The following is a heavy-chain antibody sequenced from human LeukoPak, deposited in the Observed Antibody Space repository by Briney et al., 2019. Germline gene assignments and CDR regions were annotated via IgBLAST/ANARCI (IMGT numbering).Heavy chain of an antibody. CDR2: IKQDGSEK. V-gene: IGHV3-7*01. CDR3: ARDRLWFGELLYYYYYGMDV. D-gene: IGHD3-10*01. Sequence: GGSLRLSCAASGFTFSSYCMSWVRQAPGKGQEWVANIKQDGSEKYYVDSVKGRFTISRDNAKNSLYLQMNSLRVEDTAVYYCARDRLWFGELLYYYYYGMDVWGQGTTVTVSS. J-gene: IGHJ6*02. CDR1: GFTFSSYC.